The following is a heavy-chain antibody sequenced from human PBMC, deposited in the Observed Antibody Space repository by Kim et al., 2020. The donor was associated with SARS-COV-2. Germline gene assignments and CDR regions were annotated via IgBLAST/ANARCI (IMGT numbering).Heavy chain of an antibody. CDR1: GFTFSSYA. CDR2: ISYDGSNK. D-gene: IGHD4-17*01. CDR3: ARKRAMTTVTTLRGGIDY. V-gene: IGHV3-30*04. Sequence: GGSLRLSCAASGFTFSSYAMHWVRQAPGKGLEWVAVISYDGSNKYYADSVKGRFTISRDNSKNTLYLQMNSLRAEDTAVYYCARKRAMTTVTTLRGGIDYWGQGTLVTVSS. J-gene: IGHJ4*02.